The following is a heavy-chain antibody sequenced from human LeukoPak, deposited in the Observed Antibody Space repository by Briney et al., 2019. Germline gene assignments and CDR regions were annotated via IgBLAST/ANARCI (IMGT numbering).Heavy chain of an antibody. CDR1: GFPISSNY. Sequence: PGGSLSLSCAASGFPISSNYMSWVRQAPGKGLEWVSVIYSGGSTYYADSVEGRFTISRDNSKNTLYLQMNGLRAEDTAVYYCARDGRGENWFDPWGQGTLVTVSS. J-gene: IGHJ5*02. CDR2: IYSGGST. D-gene: IGHD3-10*01. CDR3: ARDGRGENWFDP. V-gene: IGHV3-53*01.